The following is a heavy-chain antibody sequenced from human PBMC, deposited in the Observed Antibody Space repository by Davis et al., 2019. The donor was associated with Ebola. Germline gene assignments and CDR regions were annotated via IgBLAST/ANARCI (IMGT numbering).Heavy chain of an antibody. D-gene: IGHD3-10*01. CDR1: GYTFTDYY. CDR2: INPNSGGT. V-gene: IGHV1-2*04. J-gene: IGHJ4*02. Sequence: ASVTVSCKASGYTFTDYYMHWVRQAPGQGLEWMGWINPNSGGTNYAQKFQGWVTMTRDTSISTAYMELSRLKSDDTAVYYCARAQIKGVTNFDFWGQGTLVTVSS. CDR3: ARAQIKGVTNFDF.